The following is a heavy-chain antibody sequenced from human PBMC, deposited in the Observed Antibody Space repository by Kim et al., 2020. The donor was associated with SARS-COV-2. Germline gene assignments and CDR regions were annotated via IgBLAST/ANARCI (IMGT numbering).Heavy chain of an antibody. CDR3: ARVGDYCGGDCRYFQH. Sequence: SLKSRVTISVDKSKNQFSLELSSVTAADTAVYYCARVGDYCGGDCRYFQHWGQGTLVTVSS. V-gene: IGHV4-4*02. J-gene: IGHJ1*01. D-gene: IGHD2-21*02.